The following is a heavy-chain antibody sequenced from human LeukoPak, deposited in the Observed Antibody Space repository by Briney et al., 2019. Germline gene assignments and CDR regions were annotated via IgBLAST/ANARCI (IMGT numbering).Heavy chain of an antibody. V-gene: IGHV3-30*01. CDR2: ISYGGSNK. J-gene: IGHJ3*02. Sequence: GGSLRLSCAASGFAFSTFAMHWVRQTSGKGLDWVSVISYGGSNKYYADSVKGRFTISRDNSKNTLYLQMNSLRPEDTAIYYCARVGYSLGHGDDAFDIWGQGTLVTVSS. CDR1: GFAFSTFA. D-gene: IGHD5-18*01. CDR3: ARVGYSLGHGDDAFDI.